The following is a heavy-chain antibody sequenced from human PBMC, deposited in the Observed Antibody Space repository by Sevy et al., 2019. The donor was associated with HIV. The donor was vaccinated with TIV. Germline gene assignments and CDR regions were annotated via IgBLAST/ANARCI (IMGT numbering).Heavy chain of an antibody. V-gene: IGHV3-48*02. Sequence: GGSLRLSCAASGFTFSSYSMNWVRQAPGKGLEWVSYISSSSSTIYYADSVKGRFTISRDNAKNSLYLQMNSLRDEDTAVYYCAREVYCSGGSCQDYGMDVWGQGTTVTVS. J-gene: IGHJ6*02. D-gene: IGHD2-15*01. CDR1: GFTFSSYS. CDR3: AREVYCSGGSCQDYGMDV. CDR2: ISSSSSTI.